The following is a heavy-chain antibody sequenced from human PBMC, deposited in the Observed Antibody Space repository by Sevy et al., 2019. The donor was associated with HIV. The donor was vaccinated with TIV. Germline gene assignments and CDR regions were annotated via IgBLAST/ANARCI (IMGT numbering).Heavy chain of an antibody. CDR3: AREGCTKPHDY. CDR2: LSFGCGDI. Sequence: GGSLRLSCAASGFTFSKYSMSWVRQPPGKGLEWVSTLSFGCGDINYAYSVKGRFTISRDNSKSSVYLQMNNLRPEDTAVYYCAREGCTKPHDYWGQGTLVTVSS. D-gene: IGHD2-8*01. J-gene: IGHJ4*02. CDR1: GFTFSKYS. V-gene: IGHV3-23*01.